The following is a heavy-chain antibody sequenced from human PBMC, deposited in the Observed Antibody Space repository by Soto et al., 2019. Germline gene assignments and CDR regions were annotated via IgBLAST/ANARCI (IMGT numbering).Heavy chain of an antibody. CDR3: ARQKMEHSMVAENFDY. Sequence: PSETLSLTCTVSGGSISSYYWSWIRQPPGKGLEWIGYIYYSGSTNYNPSLKSRVTISVDTSKNQFSLKLSSVTAADTAVYYCARQKMEHSMVAENFDYSGQGTLVTVAS. CDR1: GGSISSYY. D-gene: IGHD3-10*01. J-gene: IGHJ4*02. CDR2: IYYSGST. V-gene: IGHV4-59*01.